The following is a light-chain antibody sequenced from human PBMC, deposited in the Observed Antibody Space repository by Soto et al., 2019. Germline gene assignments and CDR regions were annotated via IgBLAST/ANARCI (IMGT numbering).Light chain of an antibody. CDR1: QSLGGN. V-gene: IGKV3-20*01. Sequence: EIVMTQSPATLSVSPGESVTLSCRASQSLGGNLAWYQQTPGQAPRLLIYGASTRATGIPGRFSGSGSGTDFTLTISRLEPDDSAVYYCQQYGSSPTWTFGQGTKVDIK. CDR3: QQYGSSPTWT. J-gene: IGKJ1*01. CDR2: GAS.